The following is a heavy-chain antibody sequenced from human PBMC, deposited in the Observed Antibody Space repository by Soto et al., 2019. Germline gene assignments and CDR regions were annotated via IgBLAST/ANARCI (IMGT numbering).Heavy chain of an antibody. CDR3: ARDQCFGGGRSCDYFDF. J-gene: IGHJ4*02. CDR2: ISNDGRGK. Sequence: QVQLVESGGGVVQPGRSLRLSCAASGFTFTTYAIHWVRQAPGKGLEWVAVISNDGRGKYYADSVKGRFTISRDNSKNTLYLQMNSLRSDDTAVYYCARDQCFGGGRSCDYFDFWGQGTLVTVSS. V-gene: IGHV3-30*04. CDR1: GFTFTTYA. D-gene: IGHD2-15*01.